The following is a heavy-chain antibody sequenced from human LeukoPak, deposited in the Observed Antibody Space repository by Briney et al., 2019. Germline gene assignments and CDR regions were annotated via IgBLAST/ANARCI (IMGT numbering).Heavy chain of an antibody. D-gene: IGHD6-19*01. J-gene: IGHJ6*02. CDR1: GFTFSSYW. Sequence: PGGSLRLSCAASGFTFSSYWMHWVRQVPGKGLVWVSRINSDGSSTSYADSVKGRFTISRDNAKNTLYLQMNSLRAEVTAMYYCARMRVVAGTIGYGMDVWGQGTTVTVS. CDR2: INSDGSST. V-gene: IGHV3-74*01. CDR3: ARMRVVAGTIGYGMDV.